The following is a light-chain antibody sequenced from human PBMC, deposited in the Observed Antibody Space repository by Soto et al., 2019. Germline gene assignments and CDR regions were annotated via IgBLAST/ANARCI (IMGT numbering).Light chain of an antibody. Sequence: EIVMTQSPATLSVSPGERATLSCRASQSISSNLAWYQQKPRQAPRLLMFRTSSRATGFPARFSGSGSGTDFTLTISRLEPEDFAVYYCQQYGSSPWTFGQGTKVDIK. V-gene: IGKV3-20*01. CDR1: QSISSN. CDR3: QQYGSSPWT. CDR2: RTS. J-gene: IGKJ1*01.